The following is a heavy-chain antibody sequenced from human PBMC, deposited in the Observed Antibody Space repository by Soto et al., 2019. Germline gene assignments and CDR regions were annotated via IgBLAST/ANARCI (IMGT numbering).Heavy chain of an antibody. CDR2: IWYDGSNK. J-gene: IGHJ5*02. D-gene: IGHD2-15*01. Sequence: QVQLVESGGGGVQPGRTLRLSCATSGFTFSGYGMHWVRQAPGKGLEWVAVIWYDGSNKYYADSVKGRFIISRDNSKNTLYLQMNGLRAEDMAVYYCARSGSRSHWFDPWGQGTLVTVSS. CDR3: ARSGSRSHWFDP. CDR1: GFTFSGYG. V-gene: IGHV3-33*01.